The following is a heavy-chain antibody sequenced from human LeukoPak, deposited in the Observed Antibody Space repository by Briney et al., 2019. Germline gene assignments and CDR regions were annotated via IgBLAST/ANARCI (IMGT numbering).Heavy chain of an antibody. CDR1: GGSISSGDYY. V-gene: IGHV4-30-4*01. J-gene: IGHJ6*02. CDR2: IYYSGST. Sequence: PSQTLSLTCTVSGGSISSGDYYWRWIRQPPGKGPEWIGYIYYSGSTYYNPSLKSRVTISVDTSKNQFSLKLSSVTAADTAVYYCASGESYYDGMDVWGQGTTVTVSS. CDR3: ASGESYYDGMDV.